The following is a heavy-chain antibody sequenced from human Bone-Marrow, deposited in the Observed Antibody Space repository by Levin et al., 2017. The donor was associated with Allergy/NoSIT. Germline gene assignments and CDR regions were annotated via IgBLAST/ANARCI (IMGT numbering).Heavy chain of an antibody. CDR2: ISSSSSYI. Sequence: GGSLRLSCAASGFTFSSYSMNWVRQAPGKGLEWVSSISSSSSYIYYADSVKGRFTISRDNAKNSLYLQMNSLRAEDTAVYYCARELFRDGYNYYYYYGMDVWGQGTTVTVSS. D-gene: IGHD5-24*01. CDR3: ARELFRDGYNYYYYYGMDV. CDR1: GFTFSSYS. V-gene: IGHV3-21*01. J-gene: IGHJ6*02.